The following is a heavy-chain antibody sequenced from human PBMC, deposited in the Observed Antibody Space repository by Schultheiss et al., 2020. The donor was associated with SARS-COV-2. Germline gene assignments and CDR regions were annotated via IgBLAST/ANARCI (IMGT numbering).Heavy chain of an antibody. Sequence: SVKVSCKASGYTFTGYYMHWVRQAPGQGLEWMGGIIPIFGTANYAQKFQGRVTITADESTSTAYMELSSLRSEDTAVYYCARVEPHAFDIWGQGTMVTVSS. V-gene: IGHV1-69*13. CDR3: ARVEPHAFDI. CDR1: GYTFTGYY. CDR2: IIPIFGTA. J-gene: IGHJ3*02.